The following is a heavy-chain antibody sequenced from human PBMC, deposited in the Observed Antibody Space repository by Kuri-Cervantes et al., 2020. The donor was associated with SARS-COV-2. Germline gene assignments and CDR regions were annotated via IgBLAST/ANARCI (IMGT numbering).Heavy chain of an antibody. Sequence: SVKVSCKASGGTFSSYAISWVRQAPGQGLEWMGGIIPILGIANYAQKLQGRVTMTTDTSTSTAYMELRSLRSDDTAVYYCARVYYGSGDAFDIWGQGTMVTVSS. V-gene: IGHV1-69*10. CDR2: IIPILGIA. J-gene: IGHJ3*02. CDR1: GGTFSSYA. CDR3: ARVYYGSGDAFDI. D-gene: IGHD3-10*01.